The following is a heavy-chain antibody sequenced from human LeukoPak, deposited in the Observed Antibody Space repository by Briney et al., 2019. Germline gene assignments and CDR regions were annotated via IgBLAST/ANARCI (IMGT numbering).Heavy chain of an antibody. J-gene: IGHJ4*02. D-gene: IGHD5-24*01. CDR1: GFTFNSYA. Sequence: PGGSLRLSCAASGFTFNSYAMSWVRQAPGKGLEGVSAISGSGGSTYYADSVKGRFTISRDNSKNTLYLQMNSLRAEDTAVYYCAKDLRATSYHFDYWGQGTLVTVSS. V-gene: IGHV3-23*01. CDR2: ISGSGGST. CDR3: AKDLRATSYHFDY.